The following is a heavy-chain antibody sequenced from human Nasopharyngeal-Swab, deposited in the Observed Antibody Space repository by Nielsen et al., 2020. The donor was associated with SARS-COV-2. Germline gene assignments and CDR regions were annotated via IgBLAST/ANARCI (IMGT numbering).Heavy chain of an antibody. V-gene: IGHV3-7*03. CDR2: IKQDGSEK. D-gene: IGHD6-13*01. Sequence: WIRQPPGKGLEWVANIKQDGSEKYYVDSVKGRFTISRDNAKNSLYLQMNRLRAEDTAVYYCARAIAAAGSYWGRGTLVTVSS. CDR3: ARAIAAAGSY. J-gene: IGHJ4*02.